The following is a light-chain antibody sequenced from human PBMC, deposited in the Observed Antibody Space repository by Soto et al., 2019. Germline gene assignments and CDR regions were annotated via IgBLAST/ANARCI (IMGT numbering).Light chain of an antibody. CDR1: QRISSN. V-gene: IGKV3-15*01. CDR3: QQYNNWVRT. CDR2: GAS. J-gene: IGKJ1*01. Sequence: IVMTQSPGTLSVSLGDSVTLSCRASQRISSNVAWYQQKPGQAPRLLIYGASTRATGIPGRFTGSGSGAEFTLTISSLQSEDSAVCYCQQYNNWVRTFGQGTKVEIK.